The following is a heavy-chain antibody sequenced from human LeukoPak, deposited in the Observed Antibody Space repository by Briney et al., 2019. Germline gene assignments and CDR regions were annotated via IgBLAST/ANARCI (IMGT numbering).Heavy chain of an antibody. V-gene: IGHV4-38-2*02. CDR1: DYSISNGYY. CDR2: IYHTGST. J-gene: IGHJ4*02. CDR3: ARTTTFHSGTYPPTFDF. Sequence: SETLSLTCTVSDYSISNGYYWGWIRQPPGKGLEWIGIIYHTGSTYYNPSLKSRVTMSIDTLENQLSLKLNSVTAADTAVYYCARTTTFHSGTYPPTFDFWGQGTLVTVSS. D-gene: IGHD1-26*01.